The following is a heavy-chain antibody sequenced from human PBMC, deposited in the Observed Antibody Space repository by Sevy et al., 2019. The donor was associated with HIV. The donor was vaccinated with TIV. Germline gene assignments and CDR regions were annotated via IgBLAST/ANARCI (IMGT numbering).Heavy chain of an antibody. D-gene: IGHD3-10*01. CDR1: GFTFSSYW. CDR2: INSDGSST. Sequence: GESLKISCAASGFTFSSYWMHWVRQAPGKGLVWVSRINSDGSSTSYADSVKGRFTISRDNAKNTLYLQMNSLRAEDTAVYYCALLSPYYYYYMDVWGKWTTVTVSS. V-gene: IGHV3-74*01. CDR3: ALLSPYYYYYMDV. J-gene: IGHJ6*03.